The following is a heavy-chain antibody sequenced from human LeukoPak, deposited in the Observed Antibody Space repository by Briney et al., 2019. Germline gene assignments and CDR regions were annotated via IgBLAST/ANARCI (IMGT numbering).Heavy chain of an antibody. J-gene: IGHJ4*02. Sequence: GGSPRLSCAATGFTFSYYTMHWVRQAPGKGLVWVSRINSDGRSTSYADSVKGRFTISRDNAKNTLYLQMNSLRAEDTAVYYCARGGYFFDYWGQGTLVTVSS. D-gene: IGHD2/OR15-2a*01. CDR3: ARGGYFFDY. V-gene: IGHV3-74*01. CDR2: INSDGRST. CDR1: GFTFSYYT.